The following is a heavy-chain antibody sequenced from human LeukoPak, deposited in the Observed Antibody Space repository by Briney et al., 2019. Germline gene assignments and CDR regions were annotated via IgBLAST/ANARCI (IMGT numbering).Heavy chain of an antibody. CDR1: GYSISSGYY. J-gene: IGHJ5*02. Sequence: PSETLSLTCAVSGYSISSGYYWGWIRQPPGKGLEWIGSIYHSGSTYYNPSLKSRVTISVDTSKNQFSLKLSSVTAADTAVYYCARRLPYSGSYSWFDPWGQGTLVTLSS. V-gene: IGHV4-38-2*01. D-gene: IGHD1-26*01. CDR2: IYHSGST. CDR3: ARRLPYSGSYSWFDP.